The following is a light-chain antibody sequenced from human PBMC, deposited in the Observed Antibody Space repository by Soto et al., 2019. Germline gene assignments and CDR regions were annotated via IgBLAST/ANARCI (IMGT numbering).Light chain of an antibody. CDR1: SSDVGGYNY. J-gene: IGLJ1*01. Sequence: QSVLTQPRSVSGSPGQSVTISCTGTSSDVGGYNYVSWYQQHPGKAPKHMIYDVSKRPSGVPDRFSGSKSGNTASLTISWLQAEDEADYYCCSYAGSSSYVFGTGTKLTVL. V-gene: IGLV2-11*01. CDR2: DVS. CDR3: CSYAGSSSYV.